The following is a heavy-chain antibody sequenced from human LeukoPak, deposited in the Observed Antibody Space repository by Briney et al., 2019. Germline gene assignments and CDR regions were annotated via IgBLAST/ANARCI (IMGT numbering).Heavy chain of an antibody. CDR3: ARDYQGLHY. D-gene: IGHD3-16*02. V-gene: IGHV3-74*01. Sequence: GGSLRLSCAVPGLTPSSYRMHWVRQAPGKGLVWVSAIETDGKSATYADSVKGRFTISRDNAKNTLYLQMNSLRAEDTAVYFCARDYQGLHYWGQGTLVTVSS. CDR1: GLTPSSYR. J-gene: IGHJ4*02. CDR2: IETDGKSA.